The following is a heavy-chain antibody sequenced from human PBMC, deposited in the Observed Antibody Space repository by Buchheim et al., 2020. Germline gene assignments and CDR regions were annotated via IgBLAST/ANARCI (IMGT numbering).Heavy chain of an antibody. V-gene: IGHV3-11*01. Sequence: QVQLVESGGGLVKPGGSLRLSCAASGFIFGDYFMSWVRQAPGKGPEWLSYISSSGTAMSYADSVKGRFTISRENAKNPLDRQMNSLRADDTAVYYCARDRGAVAASHFDYWGQGTL. J-gene: IGHJ4*02. D-gene: IGHD6-19*01. CDR3: ARDRGAVAASHFDY. CDR2: ISSSGTAM. CDR1: GFIFGDYF.